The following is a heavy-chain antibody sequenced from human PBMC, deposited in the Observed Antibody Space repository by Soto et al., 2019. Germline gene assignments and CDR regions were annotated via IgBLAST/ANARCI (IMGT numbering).Heavy chain of an antibody. CDR3: ARTSRFDP. CDR2: INHSGST. Sequence: QVQLQQWGAGLLKPSETLSLTCAVYGGSFSGYYWSWIRQPPGKGLEWIGQINHSGSTNQNPSLQSRVTMSVDASKNQFSLKLSSVTAADTAMYYCARTSRFDPWGQGTLVTVSS. J-gene: IGHJ5*02. CDR1: GGSFSGYY. D-gene: IGHD6-6*01. V-gene: IGHV4-34*01.